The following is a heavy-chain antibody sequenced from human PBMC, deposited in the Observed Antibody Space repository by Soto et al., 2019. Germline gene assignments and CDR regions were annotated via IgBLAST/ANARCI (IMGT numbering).Heavy chain of an antibody. D-gene: IGHD1-26*01. Sequence: QVQLQESGPVLVKPSQTLSLTCTVSGGSISSGGYYWSWIRQQPGKGLEWIGYIYYSGSTYYNPSLKSRVTISVDTSKNQFSLKLSSVTAADTAVYYCAREGGIVGATAADYWGQGTLVTVSS. J-gene: IGHJ4*02. CDR3: AREGGIVGATAADY. CDR2: IYYSGST. CDR1: GGSISSGGYY. V-gene: IGHV4-31*03.